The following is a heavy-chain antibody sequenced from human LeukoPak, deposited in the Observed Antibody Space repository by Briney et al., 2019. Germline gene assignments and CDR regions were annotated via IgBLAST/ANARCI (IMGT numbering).Heavy chain of an antibody. Sequence: PGGSLRLSCAASGFTFSSYSMNWVRQAPGKGLEWVSSISSSSSYIYYADSVKGRFTISRDNAKNSLYLQMNSLRAEDTAVYYCARGMWDWLSSGWYNWFDPWGQGTLVTVSS. J-gene: IGHJ5*02. CDR3: ARGMWDWLSSGWYNWFDP. V-gene: IGHV3-21*01. CDR2: ISSSSSYI. D-gene: IGHD6-19*01. CDR1: GFTFSSYS.